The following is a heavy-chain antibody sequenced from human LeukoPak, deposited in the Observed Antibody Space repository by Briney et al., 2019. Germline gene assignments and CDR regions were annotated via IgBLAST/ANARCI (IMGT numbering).Heavy chain of an antibody. Sequence: PGGSLRLSCAASGFTFSSYWMSWVRQTPGKGLEWVANIKQDGSEKYYVDSVKGRFTISRDNAKNSLYLQMNSLRAEDTAVYYCARRYCSGGSCYSYFDYWGQGTLVTVSS. CDR2: IKQDGSEK. J-gene: IGHJ4*02. D-gene: IGHD2-15*01. V-gene: IGHV3-7*01. CDR1: GFTFSSYW. CDR3: ARRYCSGGSCYSYFDY.